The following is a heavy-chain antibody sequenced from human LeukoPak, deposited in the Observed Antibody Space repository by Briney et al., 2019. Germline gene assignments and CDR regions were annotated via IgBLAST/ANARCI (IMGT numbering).Heavy chain of an antibody. V-gene: IGHV4-31*03. CDR1: GGSISSGGYY. D-gene: IGHD3-10*01. Sequence: SETLSLTCTVSGGSISSGGYYWSWIRQHPGKGLEWIGYIYYSGSTYYNPSLKSRVTISVDTSKNQFSLKLSSVTAADTAVYYCARTADGSGSYSDYWGQGTLVTDSS. J-gene: IGHJ4*02. CDR3: ARTADGSGSYSDY. CDR2: IYYSGST.